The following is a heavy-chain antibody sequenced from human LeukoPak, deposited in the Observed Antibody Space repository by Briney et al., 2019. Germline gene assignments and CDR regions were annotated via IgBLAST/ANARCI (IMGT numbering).Heavy chain of an antibody. Sequence: ASVKVSCKASGYTFTSYGISWVRQAPGQGLEWMGWISAYNGNPNYAQKLQGRVTMTTDTSTSTAYMELRSLRSDDTAVYYCASRMFCTYCSSTSCYRSGGAFDIWGQGTMVTVSS. CDR1: GYTFTSYG. V-gene: IGHV1-18*01. CDR2: ISAYNGNP. D-gene: IGHD2-2*01. J-gene: IGHJ3*02. CDR3: ASRMFCTYCSSTSCYRSGGAFDI.